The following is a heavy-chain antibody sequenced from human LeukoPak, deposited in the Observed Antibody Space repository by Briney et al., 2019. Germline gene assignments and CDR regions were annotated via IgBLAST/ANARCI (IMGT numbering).Heavy chain of an antibody. CDR1: GGSISNYY. D-gene: IGHD3-16*01. CDR3: AIGATDTPYYFDY. CDR2: IYYTGST. Sequence: SETLSLTCTVSGGSISNYYWSWIRQSPGKGLEWIGYIYYTGSTDYNPSLNSRVTISVDTSKNQFSLKLSSVTAADMAVYYCAIGATDTPYYFDYWGQGTLVTVSS. J-gene: IGHJ4*02. V-gene: IGHV4-59*08.